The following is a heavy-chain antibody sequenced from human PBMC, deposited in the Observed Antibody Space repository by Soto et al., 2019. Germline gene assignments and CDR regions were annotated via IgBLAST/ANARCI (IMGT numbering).Heavy chain of an antibody. V-gene: IGHV2-5*01. CDR1: GFSLSTSGVG. J-gene: IGHJ6*02. Sequence: SGPNAGEPTQTLTLTCTFSGFSLSTSGVGVGWIRQPPGKALEWLALIYWNDDKRYSPSLKGRLTITKDTSKSQVVLTMTNMDPVDTATYYCAHTGGYSYGYDYYGMDVWGQGTTVTVSS. CDR3: AHTGGYSYGYDYYGMDV. D-gene: IGHD5-18*01. CDR2: IYWNDDK.